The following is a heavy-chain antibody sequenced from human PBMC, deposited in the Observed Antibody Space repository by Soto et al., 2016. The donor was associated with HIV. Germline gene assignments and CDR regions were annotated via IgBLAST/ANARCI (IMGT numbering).Heavy chain of an antibody. Sequence: VQLVESGGALVKPGGSLRLSCAASGFTFSDYYMSWIRQAPGTGLEYISSISSRGSTIYYADSVKGRFTISRDNAKNSLYLQMNSLGAEDSAMYYCARDSYSYGYRNSYYYYMTSGQRDHGHRLL. CDR1: GFTFSDYY. CDR3: ARDSYSYGYRNSYYYYMTS. D-gene: IGHD5-18*01. CDR2: ISSRGSTI. V-gene: IGHV3-11*04. J-gene: IGHJ6*03.